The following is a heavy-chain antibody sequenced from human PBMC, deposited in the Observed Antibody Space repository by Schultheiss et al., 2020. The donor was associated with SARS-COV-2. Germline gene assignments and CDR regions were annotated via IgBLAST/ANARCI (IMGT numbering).Heavy chain of an antibody. CDR2: ISYDGSNK. J-gene: IGHJ4*02. Sequence: GGPLRLSCAASGFTFDDYAMHWVRQAPGKGLEWVAVISYDGSNKYYADSVKGRFTISRDNSNNTLYLQMNSLRAGDTALYYCTKASHYCGGGTCYLTAFDSWAQGTLVTVSS. CDR3: TKASHYCGGGTCYLTAFDS. CDR1: GFTFDDYA. V-gene: IGHV3-30*14. D-gene: IGHD2-15*01.